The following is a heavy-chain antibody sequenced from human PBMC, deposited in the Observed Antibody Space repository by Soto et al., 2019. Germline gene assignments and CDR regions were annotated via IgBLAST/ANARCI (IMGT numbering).Heavy chain of an antibody. CDR3: AREDDFDAFDI. CDR1: GYTFTSYG. J-gene: IGHJ3*02. CDR2: ISAYNGNT. V-gene: IGHV1-18*01. Sequence: ASWKVSCKASGYTFTSYGISWVRQALGQGLEWMGWISAYNGNTNYAQKLQGRVTMTTDTSTSTAYMELRSLRSGDTAVYYCAREDDFDAFDIWGQGTMVTVSS. D-gene: IGHD2-21*02.